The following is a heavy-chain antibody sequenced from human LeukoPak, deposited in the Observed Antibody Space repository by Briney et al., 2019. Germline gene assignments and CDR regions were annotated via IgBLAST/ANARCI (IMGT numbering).Heavy chain of an antibody. CDR3: ATLQSRPRIPFTIAGT. Sequence: ASVKVSCKVSGYTLTELSMHWVRQAPGKGLEWMGGFDPEDGETIYAQKFQGRVTMTKDTSTDTAYMELSSLRSEDTAVYYCATLQSRPRIPFTIAGTWGQGTMVTVSS. CDR1: GYTLTELS. J-gene: IGHJ3*01. D-gene: IGHD6-13*01. V-gene: IGHV1-24*01. CDR2: FDPEDGET.